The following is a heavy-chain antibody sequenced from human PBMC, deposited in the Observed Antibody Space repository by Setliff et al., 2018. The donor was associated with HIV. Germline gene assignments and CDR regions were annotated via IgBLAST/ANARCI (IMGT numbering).Heavy chain of an antibody. CDR1: GFTFRHYA. CDR3: ARDSAAWVTELGILGY. V-gene: IGHV3-30*03. D-gene: IGHD3-3*01. J-gene: IGHJ4*02. CDR2: VSYDAERK. Sequence: SCKASGFTFRHYAMHWVRQAPGKGLEWVAVVSYDAERKYYADSVKGRFTISRDNPRNTVYLQMTGLRLDDTAVYYCARDSAAWVTELGILGYWGQGTLVNVSS.